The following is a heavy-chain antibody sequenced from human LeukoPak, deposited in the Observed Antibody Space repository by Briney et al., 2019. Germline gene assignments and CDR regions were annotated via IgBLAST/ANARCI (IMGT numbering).Heavy chain of an antibody. CDR3: SPALSIILTRIMIDY. D-gene: IGHD6-6*01. CDR2: IRSEGDGGTA. CDR1: GFTFRNYV. J-gene: IGHJ4*02. Sequence: PGGSLGLSCAASGFTFRNYVIHWVRQAPGKGLEWVGRIRSEGDGGTATYAAPVRDRFTISRDDSKNTLYLQMNGLKTEDTAVYYCSPALSIILTRIMIDYWGQGTLVTVSS. V-gene: IGHV3-15*06.